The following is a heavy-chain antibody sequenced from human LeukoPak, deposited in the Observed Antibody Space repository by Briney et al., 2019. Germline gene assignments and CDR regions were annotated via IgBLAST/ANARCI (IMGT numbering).Heavy chain of an antibody. V-gene: IGHV1-2*06. CDR3: ARAGWYGGNSSDY. D-gene: IGHD2-15*01. CDR2: INPNSGGT. CDR1: GYTFTGYY. J-gene: IGHJ4*02. Sequence: ASVKVSCKDSGYTFTGYYMHWVRQAPGLGLEWMGRINPNSGGTNYAQKFQGRVTMTRDTSISTAYMELSRLRSDDTAVYYCARAGWYGGNSSDYWGQGTLVTVSS.